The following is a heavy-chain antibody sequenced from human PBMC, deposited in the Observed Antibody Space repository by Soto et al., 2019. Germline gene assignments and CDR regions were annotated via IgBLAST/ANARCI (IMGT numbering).Heavy chain of an antibody. V-gene: IGHV1-24*01. CDR1: GYTLTELS. J-gene: IGHJ4*02. CDR3: ATYYDILTGLQASFDY. D-gene: IGHD3-9*01. CDR2: FDPEDGET. Sequence: ASVKVSCKVSGYTLTELSMHWVRQAPGKGLEWMGGFDPEDGETIYAQKFQGRVTMTEDTSTDTAYMELSSLRSEDTAVYYCATYYDILTGLQASFDYWGQGTLVTVSS.